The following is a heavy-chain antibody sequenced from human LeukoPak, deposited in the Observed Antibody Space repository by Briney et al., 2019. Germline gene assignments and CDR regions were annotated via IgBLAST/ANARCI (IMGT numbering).Heavy chain of an antibody. J-gene: IGHJ3*02. CDR2: IYYSGNT. V-gene: IGHV4-39*07. D-gene: IGHD5-18*01. Sequence: PSETLSLTCTVSGGSISSSSYYWGWIRQPPGKGLEWIGRIYYSGNTYYNPSLMSPVTISVDTSMNQFSLKLSSVTAADTAVYYCARVIRGYSYGQTDAFDIWGQGTMVTVSS. CDR1: GGSISSSSYY. CDR3: ARVIRGYSYGQTDAFDI.